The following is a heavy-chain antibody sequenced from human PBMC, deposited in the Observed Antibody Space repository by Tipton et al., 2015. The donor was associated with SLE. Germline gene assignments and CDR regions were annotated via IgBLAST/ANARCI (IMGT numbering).Heavy chain of an antibody. CDR3: ARGLSLDWLLFLDF. J-gene: IGHJ4*02. CDR1: GVSISNYY. D-gene: IGHD3/OR15-3a*01. V-gene: IGHV4-4*08. Sequence: TLSLTCSVSGVSISNYYWSWIRQPPGKGLEWIGYIDPSGSTNYNPSLKSRVTISVDTSKSHFSLKVNSVNAADTAVYYCARGLSLDWLLFLDFWGQGTLVTVSS. CDR2: IDPSGST.